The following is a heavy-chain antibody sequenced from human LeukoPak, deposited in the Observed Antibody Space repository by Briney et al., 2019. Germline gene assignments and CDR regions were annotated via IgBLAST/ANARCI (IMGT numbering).Heavy chain of an antibody. D-gene: IGHD6-13*01. CDR2: IKEEGSET. J-gene: IGHJ4*02. CDR3: ARVDGSSSCPDY. Sequence: GGSLRLPCAASGFTFRSYWMRWVRQAPGKGLEWVANIKEEGSETFYVDSLKCRFTNSRDNAKNSLYLQMRGLRAEVTAVYYCARVDGSSSCPDYWGQGTLVTVSS. V-gene: IGHV3-7*01. CDR1: GFTFRSYW.